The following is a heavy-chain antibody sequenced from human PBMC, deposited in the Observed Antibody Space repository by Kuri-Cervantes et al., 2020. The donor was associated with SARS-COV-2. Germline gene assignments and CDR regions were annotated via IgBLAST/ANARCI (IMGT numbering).Heavy chain of an antibody. CDR3: ARVPGVGATPVDY. Sequence: LSLTCAASGFTFSSYAMSWVRQAPGKGLEWVSAISGSGGSTYYADSVKGRFTISRDNSKNTLYLQMNSLRAEDTAVYYCARVPGVGATPVDYWGQGTLVTVSS. J-gene: IGHJ4*02. CDR1: GFTFSSYA. CDR2: ISGSGGST. D-gene: IGHD1-26*01. V-gene: IGHV3-23*01.